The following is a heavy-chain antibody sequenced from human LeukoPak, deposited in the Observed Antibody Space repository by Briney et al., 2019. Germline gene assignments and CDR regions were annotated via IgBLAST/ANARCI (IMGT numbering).Heavy chain of an antibody. CDR3: AHSSYYLSGAYYYMDV. V-gene: IGHV1-18*01. CDR1: GYTFTSYG. CDR2: ISAYNGNT. D-gene: IGHD1-26*01. Sequence: VKVSFKASGYTFTSYGISWVRQAPGQGLEWMGWISAYNGNTNYAQRLQDRVTMTTDTSTSTAYMELRSLRSDDTAIYYCAHSSYYLSGAYYYMDVWGKGTTITVSS. J-gene: IGHJ6*03.